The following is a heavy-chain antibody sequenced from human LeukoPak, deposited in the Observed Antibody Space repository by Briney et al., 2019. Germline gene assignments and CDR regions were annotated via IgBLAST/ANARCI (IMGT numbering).Heavy chain of an antibody. J-gene: IGHJ4*02. V-gene: IGHV1-18*01. Sequence: ASVKVSCTASGYTFINFGIYWVRQAPGQGLEWMGWISAYNGNTKYAQQFQGRVTMITDTSTSTAYMELRSLRSGDTAVYYCARAHYGDPPGDYWGQGTLVTVSS. CDR3: ARAHYGDPPGDY. CDR2: ISAYNGNT. CDR1: GYTFINFG. D-gene: IGHD4-17*01.